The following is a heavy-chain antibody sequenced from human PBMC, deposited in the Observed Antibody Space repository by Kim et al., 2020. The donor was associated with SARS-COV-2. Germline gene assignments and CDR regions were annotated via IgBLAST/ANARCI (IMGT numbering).Heavy chain of an antibody. D-gene: IGHD3-10*01. Sequence: SLTSRVTISVDTSKNQFSLKLSSVTAADTAVYYCARHSGPMVRGHISFDYWGQGTLVTVSS. V-gene: IGHV4-39*01. J-gene: IGHJ4*02. CDR3: ARHSGPMVRGHISFDY.